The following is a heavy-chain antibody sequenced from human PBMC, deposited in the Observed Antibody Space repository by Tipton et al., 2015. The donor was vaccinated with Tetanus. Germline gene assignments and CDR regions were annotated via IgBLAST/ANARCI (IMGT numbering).Heavy chain of an antibody. CDR3: TRDSHPATGIIPS. D-gene: IGHD4-23*01. Sequence: SLRLSCAASGFTVTGNYMSWVRQAPGKGLEWDSVIYSGADTYYADSVTGRFTISRDNSKNTRYFQMNSLGVEDTAGNYCTRDSHPATGIIPSWGQGTLGTVSS. CDR2: IYSGADT. CDR1: GFTVTGNY. V-gene: IGHV3-53*01. J-gene: IGHJ5*02.